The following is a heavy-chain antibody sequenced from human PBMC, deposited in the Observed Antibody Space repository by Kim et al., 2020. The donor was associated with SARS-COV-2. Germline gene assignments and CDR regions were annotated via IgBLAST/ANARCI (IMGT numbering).Heavy chain of an antibody. CDR3: ARGVWFGELYLYYYGMDV. J-gene: IGHJ6*02. CDR2: INHSGST. Sequence: SETLSLTCAVYGGSFSGYYWSWIRQPPGKRLEWIGEINHSGSTNYNPSLKSRVTISVDTSKNQFSLKLSSVTAADTAVYYCARGVWFGELYLYYYGMDVWGQGTTVTVSS. CDR1: GGSFSGYY. V-gene: IGHV4-34*01. D-gene: IGHD3-10*01.